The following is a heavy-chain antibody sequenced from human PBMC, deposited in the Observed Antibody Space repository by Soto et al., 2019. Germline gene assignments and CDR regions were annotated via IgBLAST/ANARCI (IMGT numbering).Heavy chain of an antibody. D-gene: IGHD5-12*01. CDR2: ISRSVSNI. CDR3: ARSDGYNYDD. Sequence: XESLSLTCAASGFTFSDYYMSWIRQAPGKGLEWVSYISRSVSNIYYADSVKGRFTISRDNAKNSLYLQMNSLRAEDTAVYYCARSDGYNYDDWGQGTLVTVSS. V-gene: IGHV3-11*01. J-gene: IGHJ4*02. CDR1: GFTFSDYY.